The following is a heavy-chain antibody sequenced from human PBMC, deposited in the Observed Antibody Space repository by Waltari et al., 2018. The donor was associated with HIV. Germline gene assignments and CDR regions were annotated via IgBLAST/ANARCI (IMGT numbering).Heavy chain of an antibody. D-gene: IGHD1-26*01. CDR1: GFAFSTSA. V-gene: IGHV3-23*01. CDR3: AKGGDGSYGEGQLDY. CDR2: LGGMATGP. J-gene: IGHJ4*02. Sequence: EVQLLESGGGLVQPGGSLRLSCAASGFAFSTSAMSWVGQAPGKGLDWLSALGGMATGPYYEDPVNGLFSISRDFSKNTLYLENNSLRAKDTAVYFCAKGGDGSYGEGQLDYWGQGTLVTVSS.